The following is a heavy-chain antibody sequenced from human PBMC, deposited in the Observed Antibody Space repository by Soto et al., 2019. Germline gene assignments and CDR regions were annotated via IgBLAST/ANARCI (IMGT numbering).Heavy chain of an antibody. CDR1: GGTFSSYA. CDR2: IIPIFGTA. Sequence: QVQLVQSGAEVKKPGSSVKVSCKASGGTFSSYAISWVRQAPGQGLEWMGGIIPIFGTANYAQKFQGRVTITADESTNIGEMELGSPRSEDAAVYYCARGVAGVYVDTAVFDYYCMGVWGQGTTVTVAS. D-gene: IGHD5-18*01. J-gene: IGHJ6*02. CDR3: ARGVAGVYVDTAVFDYYCMGV. V-gene: IGHV1-69*01.